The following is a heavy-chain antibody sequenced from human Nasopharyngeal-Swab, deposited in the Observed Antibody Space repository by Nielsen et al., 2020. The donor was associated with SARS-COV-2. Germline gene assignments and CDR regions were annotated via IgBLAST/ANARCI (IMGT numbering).Heavy chain of an antibody. Sequence: ESLKISCAASGFTFHNYNFNWVRQAPGKGLEWVSSISSSSSYIYYADSVKGRFTISRDNAKNSLYLQMNSLRAEDTAVYYCARDGLDYDFWSAYFMDVWGQGTTVTVSS. D-gene: IGHD3-3*01. CDR2: ISSSSSYI. J-gene: IGHJ6*02. CDR3: ARDGLDYDFWSAYFMDV. CDR1: GFTFHNYN. V-gene: IGHV3-21*01.